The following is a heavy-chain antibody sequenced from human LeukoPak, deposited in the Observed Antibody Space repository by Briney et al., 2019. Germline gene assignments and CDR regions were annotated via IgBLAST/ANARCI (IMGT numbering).Heavy chain of an antibody. Sequence: RGSLRLSCAASGFGFSTYWMRWARQTPGKGLEWVANIKGDGSEINYVDSVKGRFTISRDNAKNSLSLQMNSLTADDTGVYYCAREGLPYSGDHWGQGTLVTVSS. CDR3: AREGLPYSGDH. J-gene: IGHJ4*02. CDR2: IKGDGSEI. CDR1: GFGFSTYW. V-gene: IGHV3-7*01. D-gene: IGHD4-11*01.